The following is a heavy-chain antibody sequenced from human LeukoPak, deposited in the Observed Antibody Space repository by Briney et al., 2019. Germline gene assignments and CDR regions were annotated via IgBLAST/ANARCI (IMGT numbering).Heavy chain of an antibody. CDR1: GYTFTSYG. CDR2: MNPNSGNT. J-gene: IGHJ4*02. D-gene: IGHD6-19*01. Sequence: GASVKVSCKASGYTFTSYGISWVRQATGQGLEWMGWMNPNSGNTGYAQKFQGRVTMTRNTSISTAYMELSSLRSEDTAVYYCARGLGSSGWYHFDYWGQGTLVTVSS. V-gene: IGHV1-8*02. CDR3: ARGLGSSGWYHFDY.